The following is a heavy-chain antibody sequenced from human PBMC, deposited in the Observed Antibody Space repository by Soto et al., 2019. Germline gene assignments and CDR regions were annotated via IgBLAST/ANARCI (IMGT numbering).Heavy chain of an antibody. CDR3: AREGVGYCSSTSCYALAWFDP. Sequence: ASVKVSCKASGYTFTSYGISWVRQAPGQGLEWVGWISAYNGNTNYAQKLQGRVTMTTDTSTSTAYMELRSLRSDDTAVYYCAREGVGYCSSTSCYALAWFDPWGQGTLVTVSS. D-gene: IGHD2-2*01. J-gene: IGHJ5*02. CDR1: GYTFTSYG. V-gene: IGHV1-18*01. CDR2: ISAYNGNT.